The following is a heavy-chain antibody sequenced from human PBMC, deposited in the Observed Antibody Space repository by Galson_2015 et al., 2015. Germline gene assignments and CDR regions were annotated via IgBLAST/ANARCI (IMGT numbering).Heavy chain of an antibody. CDR2: ISGSGGST. Sequence: SLRLSCAASGFTFSSYAVSWVRQAPGKGLEWVSAISGSGGSTYYADSVKGRFTISRDNSKNTLYLQMNSLRAEDTAVYYCAKDHGSADDYIWGGYMDVWGKGTTVTVSS. D-gene: IGHD3-16*01. J-gene: IGHJ6*03. V-gene: IGHV3-23*01. CDR1: GFTFSSYA. CDR3: AKDHGSADDYIWGGYMDV.